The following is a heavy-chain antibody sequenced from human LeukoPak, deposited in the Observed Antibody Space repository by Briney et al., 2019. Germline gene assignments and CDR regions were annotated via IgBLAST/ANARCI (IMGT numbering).Heavy chain of an antibody. D-gene: IGHD6-13*01. CDR1: GGSISSRGYY. V-gene: IGHV4-31*03. Sequence: SQTLSLTCTVSGGSISSRGYYWGWIRQHPGKGLEWIGYISYSGTTYYNPSLKSRATVSVDTSKNHFSLNLISMTDADTAMYYCARSTGGAAAADFDPWGQGTLVTASS. CDR2: ISYSGTT. J-gene: IGHJ5*02. CDR3: ARSTGGAAAADFDP.